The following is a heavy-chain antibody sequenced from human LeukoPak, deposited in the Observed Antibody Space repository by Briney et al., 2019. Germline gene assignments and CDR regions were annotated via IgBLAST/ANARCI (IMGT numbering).Heavy chain of an antibody. Sequence: PSETLSLTCAVYGGSFSGYYWSWIRQPPGKGLEWIGEINHSGSTNYNPSLKSRVTIPVDTSKNQFSLKLSSVTAADTAVYYCARGQIVVVTASFDPWGQGTLVTVSS. CDR1: GGSFSGYY. V-gene: IGHV4-34*01. CDR3: ARGQIVVVTASFDP. J-gene: IGHJ5*02. CDR2: INHSGST. D-gene: IGHD2-21*02.